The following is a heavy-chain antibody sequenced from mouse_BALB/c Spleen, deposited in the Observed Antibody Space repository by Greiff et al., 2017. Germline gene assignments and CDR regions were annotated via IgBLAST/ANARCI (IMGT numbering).Heavy chain of an antibody. CDR1: GYTFTDYY. Sequence: LVESGAELVRPGASVKLSCTVSGYTFTDYYINWVKQRTGQGLEWIGEIYPGSGNTYYNEKFKGRATLTADKSSSTAYMQLSSLTSEDSAVYYCARRGTLYAMDYWGQGTSVTVSS. V-gene: IGHV1-77*01. J-gene: IGHJ4*01. CDR2: IYPGSGNT. D-gene: IGHD3-3*01. CDR3: ARRGTLYAMDY.